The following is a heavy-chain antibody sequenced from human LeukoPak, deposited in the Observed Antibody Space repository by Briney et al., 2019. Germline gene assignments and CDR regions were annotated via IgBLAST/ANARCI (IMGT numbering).Heavy chain of an antibody. Sequence: SETLSLTCTVSGYSISSGYYWGWIRQPPGKGLEWIGSIYHSGSTYYNPSLKSRVTISVDTSKNQFSLKLSSVTAADTAVYYCASGPSSNYWGQGTLVTVSS. CDR3: ASGPSSNY. V-gene: IGHV4-38-2*02. J-gene: IGHJ4*02. CDR1: GYSISSGYY. CDR2: IYHSGST. D-gene: IGHD3-10*01.